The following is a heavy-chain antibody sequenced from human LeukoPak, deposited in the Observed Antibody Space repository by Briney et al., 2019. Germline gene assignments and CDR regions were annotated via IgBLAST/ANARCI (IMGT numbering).Heavy chain of an antibody. V-gene: IGHV4-39*07. CDR2: INHSGST. J-gene: IGHJ5*02. CDR3: IPFPLLNWFDP. CDR1: GGSISSSSYY. D-gene: IGHD2-21*01. Sequence: ASETLSLTCTVSGGSISSSSYYWGWIRQPPGKGLEWIGEINHSGSTNYNPSLKSRVTISVDTSKNQFSLKLSSVTAADTAVYYCIPFPLLNWFDPWGQGTLVTVSS.